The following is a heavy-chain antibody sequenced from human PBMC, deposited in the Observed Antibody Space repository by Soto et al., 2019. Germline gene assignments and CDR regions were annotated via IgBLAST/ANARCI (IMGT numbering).Heavy chain of an antibody. CDR2: ISAYNGNT. J-gene: IGHJ4*02. V-gene: IGHV1-18*04. CDR1: GYTFTSYG. D-gene: IGHD3-3*01. CDR3: ARDVPYYDSWSGHPHLDY. Sequence: QVQLVQSGAEVKKPGASVKVSCKASGYTFTSYGISWVRQAPGQGLEWMGWISAYNGNTNYAQKLQGRVTMTTDTSTSTAYMELRSLRSDDTAVYYCARDVPYYDSWSGHPHLDYWGQGTLVTVSS.